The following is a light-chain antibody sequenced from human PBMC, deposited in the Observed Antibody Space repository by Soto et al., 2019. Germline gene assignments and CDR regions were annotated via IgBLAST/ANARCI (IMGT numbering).Light chain of an antibody. V-gene: IGKV1-8*01. J-gene: IGKJ5*01. CDR2: GAS. CDR3: QQYYSYPIT. Sequence: AIRMTQSPSSISASTGDRVTITCRASQDFSGYLAWYQQKPGKAPTLLISGASTLQSGVPSRFSGSGSGTDFTLTISCLQSEDFATYYCQQYYSYPITFGQGTRLEIK. CDR1: QDFSGY.